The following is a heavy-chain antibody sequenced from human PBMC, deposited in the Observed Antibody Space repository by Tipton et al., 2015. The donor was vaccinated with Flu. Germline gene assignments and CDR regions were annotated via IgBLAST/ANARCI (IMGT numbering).Heavy chain of an antibody. CDR1: GFTFSDYG. V-gene: IGHV3-33*01. D-gene: IGHD4-17*01. Sequence: SLRLSCAASGFTFSDYGMHWVRQAPGKGLEWVAVIWYDGSNKYYADSVKGRFTISRDNSKNTLYLQMNSLRAEDTAVYYCARDYGDYSPYYYYYYSMDVWGQGTTVTVSS. J-gene: IGHJ6*02. CDR2: IWYDGSNK. CDR3: ARDYGDYSPYYYYYYSMDV.